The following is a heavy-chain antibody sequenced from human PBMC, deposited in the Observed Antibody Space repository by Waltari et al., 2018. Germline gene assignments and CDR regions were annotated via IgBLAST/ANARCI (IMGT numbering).Heavy chain of an antibody. D-gene: IGHD3-10*01. Sequence: QVQLVQSGAEVKKPAASVKVSCKASGYTFTGYYMHWVRQAPGQGLEWMGRINPNSGGTNYAQKFQGRVTMTRDTSISTAYMELSRLRSDDTAVYYCARVRSHYYGSGTERYYYYYYMDVCGKGTTVTVSS. CDR2: INPNSGGT. V-gene: IGHV1-2*06. CDR1: GYTFTGYY. CDR3: ARVRSHYYGSGTERYYYYYYMDV. J-gene: IGHJ6*03.